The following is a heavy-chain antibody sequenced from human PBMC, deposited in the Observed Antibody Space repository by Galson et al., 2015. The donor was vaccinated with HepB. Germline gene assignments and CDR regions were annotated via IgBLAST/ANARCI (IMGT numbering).Heavy chain of an antibody. D-gene: IGHD5-18*01. Sequence: SLRLSCAASGFTFSSYAMSWVRQAPGKGLEWVSAISGSGSSTYYADSVKGRFTISRDNSKNTLYLQMNSLRAEDTAVYYCARALFRYSYGQDDYWGQGTLVTVSS. CDR3: ARALFRYSYGQDDY. CDR2: ISGSGSST. CDR1: GFTFSSYA. J-gene: IGHJ4*02. V-gene: IGHV3-23*01.